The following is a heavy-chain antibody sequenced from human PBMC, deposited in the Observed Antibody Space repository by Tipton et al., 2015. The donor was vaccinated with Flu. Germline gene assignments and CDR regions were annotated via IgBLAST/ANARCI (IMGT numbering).Heavy chain of an antibody. D-gene: IGHD3-22*01. CDR1: GGSISRGSYY. Sequence: TLSLTCTVSGGSISRGSYYYNWIRQPAGEGLEWIGRIYTNANTNYKASLKSRVTISIDRSKNQFSLRLSSVTAADTAMYYCARVPTYYYDSSGSYRGRGDAFDIWGQGTMVTVSS. CDR3: ARVPTYYYDSSGSYRGRGDAFDI. J-gene: IGHJ3*02. CDR2: IYTNANT. V-gene: IGHV4-61*02.